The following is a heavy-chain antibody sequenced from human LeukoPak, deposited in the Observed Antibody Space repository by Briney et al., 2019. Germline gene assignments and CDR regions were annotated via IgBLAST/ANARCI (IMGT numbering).Heavy chain of an antibody. CDR1: GGSINSGY. CDR2: IYYNGST. Sequence: SETLSLTCSVSGGSINSGYWSWIRQPPGKGLEWIGDIYYNGSTNHNPSLKSRLTISVDTSKKQFSLNLSSVTAADTAVYYCARDFHSRYGGRYLDYWGQGTLVTVSS. D-gene: IGHD1-26*01. V-gene: IGHV4-59*01. J-gene: IGHJ4*02. CDR3: ARDFHSRYGGRYLDY.